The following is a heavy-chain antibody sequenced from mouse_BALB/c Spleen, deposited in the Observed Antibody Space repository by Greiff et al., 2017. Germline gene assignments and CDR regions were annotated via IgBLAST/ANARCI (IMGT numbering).Heavy chain of an antibody. V-gene: IGHV1S81*02. CDR2: INPSNGRT. D-gene: IGHD2-4*01. CDR1: GYTFTSYW. CDR3: ARPYYDYDGGAMDY. J-gene: IGHJ4*01. Sequence: QVQLQQPGAELVKPGASVKLSCKASGYTFTSYWMHWVKQRPGQGLEWIGEINPSNGRTNYNEKFKSKATLTVDKSSSTAYMQLSSLTSEDSAVYYCARPYYDYDGGAMDYWGQGTSVTVSS.